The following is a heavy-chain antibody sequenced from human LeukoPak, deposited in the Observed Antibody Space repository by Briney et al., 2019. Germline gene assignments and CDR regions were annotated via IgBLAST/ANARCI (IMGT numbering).Heavy chain of an antibody. CDR3: TTQYYYDSSGYYYPFGVDY. CDR2: IKSKTDGGTT. J-gene: IGHJ4*02. D-gene: IGHD3-22*01. V-gene: IGHV3-15*01. Sequence: GGSLRLSCAASGFTFSNAWMSWIRQAPGKGLEWVGRIKSKTDGGTTDYAAPVKGRFTISRDDSKNTLYLQMNSLKTVDTAVYYCTTQYYYDSSGYYYPFGVDYWGQGTLVTVSS. CDR1: GFTFSNAW.